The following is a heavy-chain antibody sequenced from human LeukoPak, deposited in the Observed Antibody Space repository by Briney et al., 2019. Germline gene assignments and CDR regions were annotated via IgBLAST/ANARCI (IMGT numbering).Heavy chain of an antibody. CDR1: GFTFSSNA. Sequence: GGSLRVSCSASGFTFSSNAMYWVRQAPGKGLEYVSGISSNGGSTYYADSVKGRFTISRDNSKNTLYLQMSSLRAEDTAVYYCVKITSSSGGDYWGQGTLVTVSS. CDR3: VKITSSSGGDY. CDR2: ISSNGGST. V-gene: IGHV3-64D*09. D-gene: IGHD6-19*01. J-gene: IGHJ4*02.